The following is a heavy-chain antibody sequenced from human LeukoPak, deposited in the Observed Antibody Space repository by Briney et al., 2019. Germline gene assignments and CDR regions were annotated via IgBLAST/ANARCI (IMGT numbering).Heavy chain of an antibody. J-gene: IGHJ3*02. D-gene: IGHD3-10*01. CDR3: ARDPGSYYPNNDAFDI. CDR1: GYTFTSYG. V-gene: IGHV1-18*01. CDR2: ISAYNGNT. Sequence: ASVKVSCKASGYTFTSYGISWVRQAPGQGLEWMGWISAYNGNTNYAQKLQGRVTMTTDTSTSTAYMELRSLRSDDTAVYYCARDPGSYYPNNDAFDIWGQGTMVTVSS.